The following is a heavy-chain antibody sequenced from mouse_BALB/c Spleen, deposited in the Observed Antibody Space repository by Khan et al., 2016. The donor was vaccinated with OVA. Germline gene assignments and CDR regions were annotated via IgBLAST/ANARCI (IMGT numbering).Heavy chain of an antibody. D-gene: IGHD2-14*01. Sequence: QVQLKESGPGLVQPSQSLSITCTVSGFSLTTYGVHWVRQSPGKGLEWLGLIWSGGNTDYNAAFISRLSISQDNSKSQVFFKMNSLQADDTAIYYCARNSYRYDFTYWGQGTLVTVSA. CDR2: IWSGGNT. J-gene: IGHJ3*01. CDR1: GFSLTTYG. CDR3: ARNSYRYDFTY. V-gene: IGHV2-4-1*01.